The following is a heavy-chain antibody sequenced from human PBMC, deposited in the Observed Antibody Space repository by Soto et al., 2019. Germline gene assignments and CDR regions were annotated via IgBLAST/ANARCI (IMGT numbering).Heavy chain of an antibody. CDR2: ISAYNGNT. CDR1: GYTFTSYA. CDR3: ARDLPPKDY. Sequence: QVQLVQSGAEVKKPGASVKFSCKASGYTFTSYAISWVRQAPGQGIEWMGGISAYNGNTNYAHKLQGRVTMTTDTTTSTANMELRSLRSDDTAVYYCARDLPPKDYWGKGTLVTVSS. J-gene: IGHJ4*02. V-gene: IGHV1-18*01.